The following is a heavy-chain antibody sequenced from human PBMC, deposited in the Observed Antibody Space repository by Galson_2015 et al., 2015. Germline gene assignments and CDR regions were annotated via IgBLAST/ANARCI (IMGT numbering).Heavy chain of an antibody. CDR1: GFTFSNAW. CDR2: IKSKTDGGTT. CDR3: TTGYPLGGYSGYDSVGDAFDI. V-gene: IGHV3-15*01. J-gene: IGHJ3*02. D-gene: IGHD5-12*01. Sequence: SLRLSCAASGFTFSNAWMSWVRQAPGKGLEWVGRIKSKTDGGTTDYAAPVKGRLTISRDDSKNTLYLQMNSLKTEDTAVYYCTTGYPLGGYSGYDSVGDAFDIWGQGTMVTVSS.